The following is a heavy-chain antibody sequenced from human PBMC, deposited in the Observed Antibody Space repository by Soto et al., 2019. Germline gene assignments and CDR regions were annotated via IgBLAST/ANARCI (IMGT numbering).Heavy chain of an antibody. J-gene: IGHJ4*02. CDR3: ARDLGGPDY. Sequence: GESLKISCAASGLTLNNYWMHWVREAPGKGLVWVSRINNDGSSTAYADPVKGRFTISRDNAKNTLYLQMNSLRAEDTAIYYCARDLGGPDYWGQGTLVTVSS. CDR1: GLTLNNYW. CDR2: INNDGSST. D-gene: IGHD3-16*01. V-gene: IGHV3-74*01.